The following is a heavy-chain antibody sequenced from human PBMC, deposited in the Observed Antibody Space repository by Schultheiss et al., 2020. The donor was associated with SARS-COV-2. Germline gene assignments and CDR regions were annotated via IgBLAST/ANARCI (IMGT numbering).Heavy chain of an antibody. CDR3: AKAFDYSNYGWFDP. V-gene: IGHV3-64*04. J-gene: IGHJ5*02. D-gene: IGHD4-11*01. CDR1: GFTFSSYA. CDR2: ISSNGGST. Sequence: GGSLRLSCSASGFTFSSYAMHWVRQAPGKGLEYVSAISSNGGSTYYADSVKGRFTISRDNSKNSLYLQMNSLRAEDTAVYYCAKAFDYSNYGWFDPWGQGTLVTVSS.